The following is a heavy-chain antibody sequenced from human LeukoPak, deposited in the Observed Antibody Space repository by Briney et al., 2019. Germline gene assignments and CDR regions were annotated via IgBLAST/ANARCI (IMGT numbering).Heavy chain of an antibody. CDR2: IIPIFGTA. J-gene: IGHJ5*02. V-gene: IGHV1-69*13. CDR1: GGTFSSYA. CDR3: ARSPFRTRFGSGPKYNWFDP. Sequence: ASVKVSCKASGGTFSSYAISWGRQAPGQGLEGMGGIIPIFGTANYAQKFQGRVTITADESTSTAYMELSSLRSEDTAVYYCARSPFRTRFGSGPKYNWFDPWGQGTLVTVSS. D-gene: IGHD3-3*01.